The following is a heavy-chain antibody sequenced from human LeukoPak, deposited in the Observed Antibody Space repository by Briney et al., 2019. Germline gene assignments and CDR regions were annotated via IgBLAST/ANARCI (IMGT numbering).Heavy chain of an antibody. CDR2: VYPGDSDT. D-gene: IGHD2-15*01. CDR3: ARRARGPAAYYFDY. CDR1: GYSFTSHW. Sequence: GESLKISCKGSGYSFTSHWIGWVRQMPGKGLEWMGIVYPGDSDTRYSPLFQGQVTMSADKSSNTAYLQWSSLKASDTAMYYCARRARGPAAYYFDYWGQGTLVTVSS. V-gene: IGHV5-51*01. J-gene: IGHJ4*02.